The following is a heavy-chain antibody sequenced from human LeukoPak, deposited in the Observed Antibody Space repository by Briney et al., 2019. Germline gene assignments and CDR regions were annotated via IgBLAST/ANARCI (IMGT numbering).Heavy chain of an antibody. CDR2: ISGSGGST. CDR3: AKAGSYGSIAAAGTLLYY. D-gene: IGHD6-13*01. J-gene: IGHJ4*02. Sequence: GGSLRLSCAASGFTFSSYAMSWVRQAPGKGLEWVSAISGSGGSTYYADSVKGRFTISRDNSKNTLYLQMNSLRAEDTAVYYCAKAGSYGSIAAAGTLLYYWGQGTLVTVSS. V-gene: IGHV3-23*01. CDR1: GFTFSSYA.